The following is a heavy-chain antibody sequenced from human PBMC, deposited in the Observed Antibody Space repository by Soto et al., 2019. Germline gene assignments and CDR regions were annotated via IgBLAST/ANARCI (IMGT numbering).Heavy chain of an antibody. Sequence: QMNLVESGGGGVKPGRSLRLSCEASGFAFGDYGMPWVRKAQGKGLEWVALITNDGNNEYYRESVKGRFSISRGRSTNTVDLLMNSLRPEDTGVYYCAKEGPGGGRHFYYAMDVWGQGTTVTVSS. CDR3: AKEGPGGGRHFYYAMDV. CDR1: GFAFGDYG. J-gene: IGHJ6*02. D-gene: IGHD1-26*01. V-gene: IGHV3-30*18. CDR2: ITNDGNNE.